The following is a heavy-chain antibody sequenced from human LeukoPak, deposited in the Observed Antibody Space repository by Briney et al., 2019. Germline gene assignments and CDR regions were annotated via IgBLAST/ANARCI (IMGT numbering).Heavy chain of an antibody. Sequence: SETLSLTGTVSGGSISSYYWSWIRQPPGKGLEWIGYIYTSGSTNYNPSLKSRVTISVDTSKNQFSLKLSSVTAADTAVYYCARGSYYYGSGSYSAIVYWGQGTLVTVSS. J-gene: IGHJ4*02. V-gene: IGHV4-4*09. D-gene: IGHD3-10*01. CDR3: ARGSYYYGSGSYSAIVY. CDR2: IYTSGST. CDR1: GGSISSYY.